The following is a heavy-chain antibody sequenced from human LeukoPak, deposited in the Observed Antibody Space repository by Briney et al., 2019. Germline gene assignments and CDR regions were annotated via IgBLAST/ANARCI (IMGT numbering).Heavy chain of an antibody. J-gene: IGHJ5*02. D-gene: IGHD3-3*01. V-gene: IGHV4-34*01. CDR3: ARRPRHSGLWSGSPGWFDP. Sequence: SETLSLTCAVYGGSFSGYYWSWIRQPPGKGLEWIGEINHSGSANYNPSLKSRVTISVDTSKNQFSLKLSSVTAADTAVYYCARRPRHSGLWSGSPGWFDPWGQGTLVTVSS. CDR1: GGSFSGYY. CDR2: INHSGSA.